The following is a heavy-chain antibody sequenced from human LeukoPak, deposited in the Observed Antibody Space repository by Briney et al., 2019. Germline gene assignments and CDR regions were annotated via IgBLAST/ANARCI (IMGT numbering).Heavy chain of an antibody. D-gene: IGHD1-20*01. CDR2: IYHSGST. J-gene: IGHJ3*02. CDR3: ARKKITAGSAFDI. Sequence: PSETLSLTCAVYGGSFSGYYWGCIRQPPGKGLEWIGSIYHSGSTYYNPSLKSRVTISVDTSKNQFSLKLSSVTAADTAVYYCARKKITAGSAFDIWGQGTMVTVSS. V-gene: IGHV4-38-2*01. CDR1: GGSFSGYY.